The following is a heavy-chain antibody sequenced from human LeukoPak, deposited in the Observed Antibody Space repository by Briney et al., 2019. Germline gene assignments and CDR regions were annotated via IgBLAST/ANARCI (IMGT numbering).Heavy chain of an antibody. Sequence: GGSLRLSCAASGFTFSSYAMTWVRQAPGKGLEWVSGIIGSGGGTYYADSVKGRFTISRDNSKNTLYLQMNSLRADDTAVYYCATCRDGYNLLDYWGQGTLVTVSS. CDR2: IIGSGGGT. V-gene: IGHV3-23*01. J-gene: IGHJ4*02. CDR1: GFTFSSYA. CDR3: ATCRDGYNLLDY. D-gene: IGHD5-24*01.